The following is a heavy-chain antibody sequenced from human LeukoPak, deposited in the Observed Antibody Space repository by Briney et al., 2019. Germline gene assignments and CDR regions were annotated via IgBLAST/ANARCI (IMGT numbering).Heavy chain of an antibody. Sequence: SCKASGGTFSSYSMNWVRQAPGKGLEWVSSISSSSSYIYYADSVKGRFTISRDNAKNSLYRQMNSLRAEDTAVYYCASFFAYCGGDCYNMDYYYMDVWGKGTTVTVSS. J-gene: IGHJ6*03. D-gene: IGHD2-21*02. CDR3: ASFFAYCGGDCYNMDYYYMDV. CDR2: ISSSSSYI. V-gene: IGHV3-21*01. CDR1: GGTFSSYS.